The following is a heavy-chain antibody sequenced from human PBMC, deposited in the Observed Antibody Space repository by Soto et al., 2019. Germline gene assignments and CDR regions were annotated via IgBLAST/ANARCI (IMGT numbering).Heavy chain of an antibody. V-gene: IGHV3-23*01. CDR2: ISGSGGST. CDR1: GFTFSSYA. Sequence: GGSLRLSCAASGFTFSSYAMSWVRQAPGKGLEWVSAISGSGGSTYYADSVKGRFTISRDNSKNTLYLQMNSLRAEDTAVYYCASPNDDNDFWSGIAMGNFDYWGQGTLVTVSS. D-gene: IGHD3-3*01. J-gene: IGHJ4*02. CDR3: ASPNDDNDFWSGIAMGNFDY.